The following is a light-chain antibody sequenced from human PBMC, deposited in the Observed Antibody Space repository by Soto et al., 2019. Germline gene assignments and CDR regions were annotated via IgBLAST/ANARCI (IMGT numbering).Light chain of an antibody. Sequence: EIVMTQSPATLSVSPGERATLSCRASQNVRSDYFAWYQQKPGQAPRVIIFGVSTRASATPDRFRGSGSGTYFTLTISRLEPDDFALYYCQQYGNSPLTVGGGTKVDIK. V-gene: IGKV3-20*01. CDR1: QNVRSDY. J-gene: IGKJ4*01. CDR3: QQYGNSPLT. CDR2: GVS.